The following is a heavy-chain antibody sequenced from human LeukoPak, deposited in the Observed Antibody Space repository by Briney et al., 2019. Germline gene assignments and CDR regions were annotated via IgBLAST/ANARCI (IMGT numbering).Heavy chain of an antibody. J-gene: IGHJ6*02. V-gene: IGHV1-2*02. CDR3: AACRPRGAAGSECCELSYYYYYGMDV. CDR2: INPISGGT. CDR1: GFTFTGYY. D-gene: IGHD3-10*01. Sequence: RAGSAKVSCRASGFTFTGYYMHWVRQAPGQGLEWMGWINPISGGTTYAQKFQGRVTMTRDTSISTAYMELSRKRTDDTAVYYCAACRPRGAAGSECCELSYYYYYGMDVWGQGTTVTVSS.